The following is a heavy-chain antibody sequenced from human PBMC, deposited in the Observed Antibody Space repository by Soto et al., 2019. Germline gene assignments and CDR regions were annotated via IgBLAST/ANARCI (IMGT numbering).Heavy chain of an antibody. V-gene: IGHV4-30-2*01. CDR3: SSGWYIDAGYYYGMDV. CDR2: IYHSGST. J-gene: IGHJ6*02. CDR1: GGPISSGGYS. Sequence: QLQLQESGSGLVKPSQTLSLTCAVSGGPISSGGYSWSWIRQPPGKGLEWIGYIYHSGSTYYNPSLKSRVTISVDRSKNQFSLKLSSVTAADTAVYYCSSGWYIDAGYYYGMDVWGQRTTVTVSS. D-gene: IGHD6-19*01.